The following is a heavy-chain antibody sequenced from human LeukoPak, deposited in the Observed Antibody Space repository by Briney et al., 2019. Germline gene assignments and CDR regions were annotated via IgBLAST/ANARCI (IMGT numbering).Heavy chain of an antibody. J-gene: IGHJ3*02. V-gene: IGHV1-2*02. D-gene: IGHD2-15*01. CDR1: GYTFTGYY. CDR2: INPNSGGT. Sequence: ASVKVSCKASGYTFTGYYMHWVRQAPGQGLAWMGWINPNSGGTNYAQKFQGRVTMTRDTSISTAYMEPSRLTSDDTAVYYCARANYCSGGSCYVSPMFAFDIWGQGTMVTVSS. CDR3: ARANYCSGGSCYVSPMFAFDI.